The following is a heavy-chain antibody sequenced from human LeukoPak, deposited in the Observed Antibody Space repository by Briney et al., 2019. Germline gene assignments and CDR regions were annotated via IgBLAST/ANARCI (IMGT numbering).Heavy chain of an antibody. Sequence: KPSETLSLTCTVSGGSISSYYWTWIRQPPGKGLEWIGYISYSGSTNYNPSLKSRVTISVDTSKNQFSLMLSSVTAADTAVYYCARGSSSSSWGNSYYYMDVWGKGTSVTTSS. V-gene: IGHV4-59*01. CDR3: ARGSSSSSWGNSYYYMDV. J-gene: IGHJ6*03. CDR1: GGSISSYY. D-gene: IGHD6-13*01. CDR2: ISYSGST.